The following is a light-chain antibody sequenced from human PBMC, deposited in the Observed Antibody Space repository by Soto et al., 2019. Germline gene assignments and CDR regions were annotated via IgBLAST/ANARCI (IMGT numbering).Light chain of an antibody. Sequence: DIQMTQSPSSLSASVGDRVTITCQASQDIRNSLNWYQQKPGKAPDLLIYDSSNLETGVPSRFSGNESGTDFVVTISSLHPEDIGTYYCQQYNSYSQTCGQGTKVDI. CDR2: DSS. V-gene: IGKV1-33*01. J-gene: IGKJ1*01. CDR3: QQYNSYSQT. CDR1: QDIRNS.